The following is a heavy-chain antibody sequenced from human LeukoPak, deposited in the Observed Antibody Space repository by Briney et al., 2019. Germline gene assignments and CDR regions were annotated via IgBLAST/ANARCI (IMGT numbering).Heavy chain of an antibody. D-gene: IGHD6-6*01. CDR2: ISGSGGST. J-gene: IGHJ4*02. CDR3: AKNSERGGPVYDSSYYFDY. V-gene: IGHV3-23*01. CDR1: GFTFSSYA. Sequence: GGSLRLSCAASGFTFSSYAMSWVRQAPGKGLEWVSAISGSGGSTYYADSVKGRFTISRDNSKNTLYLQMNSLRAEDTAVYYCAKNSERGGPVYDSSYYFDYWGQGTLVTVSS.